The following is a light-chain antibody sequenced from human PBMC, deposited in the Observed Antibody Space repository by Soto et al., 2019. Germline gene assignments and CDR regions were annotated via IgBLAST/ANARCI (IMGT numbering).Light chain of an antibody. J-gene: IGKJ5*01. CDR3: QQYVTSSPMIT. CDR1: QSAISN. Sequence: EIVMTQSPATLSVSPGERVTLSCRASQSAISNLAWYQQKPGQTPRLLIYGASSRATGIPDRFSGSGSGTDFTLTISRLEPEDFAVYYCQQYVTSSPMITFGQGTRLEIK. CDR2: GAS. V-gene: IGKV3-20*01.